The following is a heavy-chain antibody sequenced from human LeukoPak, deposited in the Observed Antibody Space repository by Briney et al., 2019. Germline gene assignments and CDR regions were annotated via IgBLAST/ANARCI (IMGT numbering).Heavy chain of an antibody. J-gene: IGHJ6*03. CDR1: GGSISSGSYY. V-gene: IGHV4-61*02. Sequence: NPSETLSLTCTVSGGSISSGSYYWSWIRQPAGKGLEWIGRIYTSGSTNYSPSLKSRVTISVDTSKNQFSLKLSSVTAADTAVYYCARDSLVGGYYYYYYMDVWGKGTTVTVSS. D-gene: IGHD3-10*01. CDR3: ARDSLVGGYYYYYYMDV. CDR2: IYTSGST.